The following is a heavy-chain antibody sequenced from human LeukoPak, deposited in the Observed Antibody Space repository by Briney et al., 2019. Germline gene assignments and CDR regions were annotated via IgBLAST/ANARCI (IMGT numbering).Heavy chain of an antibody. Sequence: GASVKVSCKASGYTFTGYYMHWVRQAPGQGLEWMGWINPNSGGTNYAQKFQGRVTMTRDTSISTAYMELSRLRSDDTAVYYCARGDKNYDSRTGVVDYWGQGTLVTVSS. CDR2: INPNSGGT. J-gene: IGHJ4*02. CDR3: ARGDKNYDSRTGVVDY. CDR1: GYTFTGYY. D-gene: IGHD3-22*01. V-gene: IGHV1-2*02.